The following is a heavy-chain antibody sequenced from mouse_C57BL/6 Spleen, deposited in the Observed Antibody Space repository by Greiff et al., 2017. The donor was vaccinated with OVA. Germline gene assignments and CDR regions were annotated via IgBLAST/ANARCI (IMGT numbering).Heavy chain of an antibody. CDR3: ARLYYGSSYWYFDV. V-gene: IGHV1-61*01. CDR1: GYTFTSYW. J-gene: IGHJ1*03. D-gene: IGHD1-1*01. Sequence: VQLQQSGAELVRPGSSVKLSCKASGYTFTSYWMDWVKQRPGQGLEWIGNIYPSDSETHYNQKFKDKATLTVDKSSSTAYMQLSSLTSEDSAVYYCARLYYGSSYWYFDVWGTGTTVTVSS. CDR2: IYPSDSET.